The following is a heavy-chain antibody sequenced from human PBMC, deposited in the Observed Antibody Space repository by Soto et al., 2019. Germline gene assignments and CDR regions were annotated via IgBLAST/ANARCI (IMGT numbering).Heavy chain of an antibody. Sequence: PGESLKISCKGSGYSFTSYWIGWVRQMPGKGLEWMGIIYPGDSDTRYSPSSQGQVTISADKSISTAYLQWSSLKASDTAMYYCARLSFLEWLSSFDYWGQGTLVPVSS. CDR2: IYPGDSDT. D-gene: IGHD3-3*01. CDR1: GYSFTSYW. CDR3: ARLSFLEWLSSFDY. J-gene: IGHJ4*02. V-gene: IGHV5-51*01.